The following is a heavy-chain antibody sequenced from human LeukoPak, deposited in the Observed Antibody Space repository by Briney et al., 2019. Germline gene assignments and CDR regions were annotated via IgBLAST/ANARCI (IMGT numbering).Heavy chain of an antibody. CDR3: ARGSSGSYLTRFDY. Sequence: SETLSLTCTVSGGSISSYYWSWIRQPPGKGLEWIGYIYYSGSTNYNPSLKSRVTISVDTSKNQFSLKLSSVTAADTAVYYCARGSSGSYLTRFDYWGQGTLVTVSS. J-gene: IGHJ4*02. D-gene: IGHD1-26*01. CDR1: GGSISSYY. V-gene: IGHV4-59*01. CDR2: IYYSGST.